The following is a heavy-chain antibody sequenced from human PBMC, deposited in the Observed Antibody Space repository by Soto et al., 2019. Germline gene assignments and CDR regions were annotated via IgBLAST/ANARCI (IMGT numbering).Heavy chain of an antibody. D-gene: IGHD3-10*01. CDR2: IKQDGSEK. CDR3: ARAPRLSGWFGELLYGYYFDY. CDR1: GFTFSSYW. Sequence: GGSLRLSCAASGFTFSSYWMSWVRQAPGKGLEWVANIKQDGSEKYYVDSVKGRFTISRDNAKNSLYLQMNSLRAEDTAVYYCARAPRLSGWFGELLYGYYFDYWGQGTLVTVSS. V-gene: IGHV3-7*01. J-gene: IGHJ4*02.